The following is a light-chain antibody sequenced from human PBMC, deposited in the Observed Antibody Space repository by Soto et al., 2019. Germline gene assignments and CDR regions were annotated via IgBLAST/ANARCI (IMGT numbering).Light chain of an antibody. CDR3: AAWDDSLSGPL. V-gene: IGLV1-47*01. CDR1: SSNIGSNY. J-gene: IGLJ7*01. CDR2: RNN. Sequence: QSVLTQPPSASGTRGQRVTISCSGSSSNIGSNYVYWYQQLPGTAPKLLIYRNNQRPSGVPDRFSGSKSGTSASLAISGLLSEDDVDYYCAAWDDSLSGPLFGGGTQLTVL.